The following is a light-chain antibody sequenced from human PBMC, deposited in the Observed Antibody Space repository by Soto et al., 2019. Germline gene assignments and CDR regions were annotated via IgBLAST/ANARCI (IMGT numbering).Light chain of an antibody. V-gene: IGLV2-14*01. J-gene: IGLJ2*01. CDR3: SSYTLSSTML. CDR1: SSDVGGYNY. CDR2: DVS. Sequence: QSALNQPASVSGSPGQSITISCTGTSSDVGGYNYVSWYQQHPGKAPKLMIYDVSNRPSGVSNRFSGSKSGNTASLTISGLQAEDEADYYCSSYTLSSTMLFGGGTQMTVL.